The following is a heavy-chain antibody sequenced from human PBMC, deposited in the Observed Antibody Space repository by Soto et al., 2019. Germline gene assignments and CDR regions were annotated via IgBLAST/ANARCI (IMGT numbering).Heavy chain of an antibody. CDR2: ISSTSSYI. D-gene: IGHD6-13*01. V-gene: IGHV3-21*01. CDR3: ARARGSSWYFDY. J-gene: IGHJ4*02. Sequence: EVQLVDSGGGLVKPGGSLSLACAASGFTFSNYNMNWVRQAPGKGLEWVSSISSTSSYIYYAGSVKGRFTISRDNAENSLYLQMNSLRVEDTAVYYCARARGSSWYFDYWGQGTLVTVSS. CDR1: GFTFSNYN.